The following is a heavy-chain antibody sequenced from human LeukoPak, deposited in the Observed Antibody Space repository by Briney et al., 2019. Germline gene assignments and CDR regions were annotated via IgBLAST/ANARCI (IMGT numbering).Heavy chain of an antibody. CDR2: INPDGSIT. CDR3: VRDSSASY. Sequence: GGSLRLSCAASGFTFSGYWMYWVRQVPGKGLVSVSRINPDGSITNYADSVKGRFTISRDSAKNTLYLQMNSQRAEDTALYYCVRDSSASYWGQGTLVTVSS. V-gene: IGHV3-74*01. J-gene: IGHJ4*02. CDR1: GFTFSGYW. D-gene: IGHD3-22*01.